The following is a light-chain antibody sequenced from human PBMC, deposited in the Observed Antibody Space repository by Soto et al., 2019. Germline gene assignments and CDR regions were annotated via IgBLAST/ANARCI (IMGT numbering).Light chain of an antibody. CDR1: SSDVGGYNY. J-gene: IGLJ1*01. CDR2: DVS. Sequence: QSALTQPASVSGSPGQSITISCTGTSSDVGGYNYVSWYQQHPGKAPKLMIYDVSNRPSGVSNRFSGSKSGNTASPTISGLQAEDEADYYCSSYTSSSTDVFGTGTKVTVL. V-gene: IGLV2-14*01. CDR3: SSYTSSSTDV.